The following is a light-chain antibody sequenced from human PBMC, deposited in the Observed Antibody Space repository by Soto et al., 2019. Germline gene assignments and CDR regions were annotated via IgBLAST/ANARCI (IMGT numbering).Light chain of an antibody. J-gene: IGKJ1*01. CDR3: QHYNSWPRT. CDR1: QSGSSN. V-gene: IGKV3-15*01. Sequence: EIVMTQSPATLSVSPGERATLSCRASQSGSSNLAWYQQKPGQAPRLLFYAASTRATGIPDRFSGSGSGTDFTLTISSLESEDFAVYYCQHYNSWPRTFGQGTKVEIK. CDR2: AAS.